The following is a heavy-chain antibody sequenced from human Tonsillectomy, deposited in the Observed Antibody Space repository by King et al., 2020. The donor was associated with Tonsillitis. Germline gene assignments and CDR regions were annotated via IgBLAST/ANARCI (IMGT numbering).Heavy chain of an antibody. D-gene: IGHD3-22*01. J-gene: IGHJ4*02. Sequence: QLQESGPGLVKPSETLSLTCTVSADSISGSSYYWGWIRQPPGKGLEWIGTVYYSGSTYYNPSLKSRVTISVDTSKNQFPLKLSSVTAADTAVYYCARPYDSSGYYQFDYWGQGTLVTVSS. CDR1: ADSISGSSYY. CDR2: VYYSGST. CDR3: ARPYDSSGYYQFDY. V-gene: IGHV4-39*01.